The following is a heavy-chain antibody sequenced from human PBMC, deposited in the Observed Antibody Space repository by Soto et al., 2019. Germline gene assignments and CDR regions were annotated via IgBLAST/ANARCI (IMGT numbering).Heavy chain of an antibody. V-gene: IGHV3-48*01. D-gene: IGHD1-26*01. Sequence: EVQLVESGGGLVQPGGSLRLSCAASGFTFSSHSVNWVRQAPGKGLEWVSYISSSSGTIYYADSVKGRFTISRDNAENSPYLQMNSLRAEDTGVYYCARGRRSGRDAFELWVQGTMVTVSS. CDR2: ISSSSGTI. J-gene: IGHJ3*01. CDR3: ARGRRSGRDAFEL. CDR1: GFTFSSHS.